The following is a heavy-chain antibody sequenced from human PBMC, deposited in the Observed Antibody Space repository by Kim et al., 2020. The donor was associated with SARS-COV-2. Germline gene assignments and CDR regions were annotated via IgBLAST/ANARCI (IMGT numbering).Heavy chain of an antibody. CDR2: ISEDGDST. Sequence: GGSLRLSCAVSGFIFDDYALHWVRQAPGKGPEWVSTISEDGDSTYYADSVKGRFTISRDNSKNFLFLQMNSLTPEDTAFYYCAKDGGGILEWLLFFYYMDVWGKGTTVTVSS. CDR3: AKDGGGILEWLLFFYYMDV. V-gene: IGHV3-43*02. J-gene: IGHJ6*03. CDR1: GFIFDDYA. D-gene: IGHD3-3*01.